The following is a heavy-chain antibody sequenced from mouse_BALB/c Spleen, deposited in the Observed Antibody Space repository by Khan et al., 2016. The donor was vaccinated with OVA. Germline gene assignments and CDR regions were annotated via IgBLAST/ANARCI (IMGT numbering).Heavy chain of an antibody. D-gene: IGHD1-1*01. Sequence: EVQLQESGPGLVKPSQSLSLTCTVTGYSITSGYAWNWIRQFPGNKLEWMGYISYSGGTSYNPSLKSRISITRDTSKNQLFLQLNSVTTEDTSTYYCARGNYYGYYFDNWGQGTPLTVSS. CDR1: GYSITSGYA. V-gene: IGHV3-2*02. CDR2: ISYSGGT. CDR3: ARGNYYGYYFDN. J-gene: IGHJ2*01.